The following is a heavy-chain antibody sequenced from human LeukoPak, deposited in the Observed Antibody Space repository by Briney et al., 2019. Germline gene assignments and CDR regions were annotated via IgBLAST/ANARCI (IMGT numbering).Heavy chain of an antibody. CDR3: ARTVQGYSFGADSSYYYFMDV. CDR1: GGSIRSCS. CDR2: IYTSGST. V-gene: IGHV4-4*07. J-gene: IGHJ6*03. Sequence: PSETLSLTCTVSGGSIRSCSWSWIRQPAGAGLEWIGRIYTSGSTNYNPSLKTRVSISLDTSKKQFSLKMTSVTAADTAVYFCARTVQGYSFGADSSYYYFMDVWGKGATVTVSS. D-gene: IGHD5-18*01.